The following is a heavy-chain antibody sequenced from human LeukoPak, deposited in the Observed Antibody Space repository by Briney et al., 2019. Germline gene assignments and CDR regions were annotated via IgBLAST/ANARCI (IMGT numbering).Heavy chain of an antibody. Sequence: GGSLRLSCAGSGFSFSGNSMNWVRQAPGKGLEWVSGISRTSTYVYYADSVKGRFTISRDNSKNTLYLQMYSLRAEDTAVYYCAKDRESYYCSSSNCYLDYWGQGTLVTVSS. D-gene: IGHD2-2*01. CDR3: AKDRESYYCSSSNCYLDY. V-gene: IGHV3-21*01. CDR1: GFSFSGNS. J-gene: IGHJ4*02. CDR2: ISRTSTYV.